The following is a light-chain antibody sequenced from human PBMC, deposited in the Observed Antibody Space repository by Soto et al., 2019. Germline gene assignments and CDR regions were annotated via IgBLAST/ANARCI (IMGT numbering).Light chain of an antibody. Sequence: DIVLTQSPGTLSLSPGDRATLSCRASQSDGSNYLAWYQQKPGQAPRLLIYGTSSRAAGIPDRFTGSGSGTDFTLTISRLEPEDFAVYYCQRDDNSSWTFGPGTKVDNK. V-gene: IGKV3-20*01. J-gene: IGKJ1*01. CDR2: GTS. CDR3: QRDDNSSWT. CDR1: QSDGSNY.